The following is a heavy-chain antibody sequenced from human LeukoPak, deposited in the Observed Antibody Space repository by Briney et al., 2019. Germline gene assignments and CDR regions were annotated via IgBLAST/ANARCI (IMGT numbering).Heavy chain of an antibody. CDR1: GGSFSGYY. V-gene: IGHV4-34*01. CDR3: ARGYSSGWFYYFDY. J-gene: IGHJ4*02. Sequence: SETLSRTCAVYGGSFSGYYWSWIRQPPGKGLEWIGEINHSGSTNYNPSLKSRVTISVDTSKNQFSLKLSSVTAADTAVYYCARGYSSGWFYYFDYWGQGTLVTVSS. D-gene: IGHD6-19*01. CDR2: INHSGST.